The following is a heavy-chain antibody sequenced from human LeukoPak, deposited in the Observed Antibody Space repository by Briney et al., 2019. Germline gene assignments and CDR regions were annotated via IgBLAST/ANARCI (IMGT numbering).Heavy chain of an antibody. CDR2: INPKSGGT. CDR1: GYTFTGYF. D-gene: IGHD3-10*01. J-gene: IGHJ4*02. V-gene: IGHV1-2*02. CDR3: ASRGSGINPGYFDY. Sequence: ASVKVSCKASGYTFTGYFIHWVRQAPGQGLEWMGWINPKSGGTNYAPRFQGRVAMTRDTSISTAYMELRRLRADDTAIYYCASRGSGINPGYFDYWGQGTLVTVSS.